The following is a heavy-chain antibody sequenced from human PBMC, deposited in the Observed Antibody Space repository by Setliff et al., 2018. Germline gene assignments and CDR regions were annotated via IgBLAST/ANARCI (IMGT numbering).Heavy chain of an antibody. CDR2: ISTDDGDT. J-gene: IGHJ3*01. CDR3: ARDWFCSGGDCSDVFDF. Sequence: SVKVSCKASGYTFTTHGISWVRQAPGQGFEWMGWISTDDGDTNFAQKFQGRVTLTTDTSTGTAYMELRSLTFDDTAVYYCARDWFCSGGDCSDVFDFWGQGTMVTVSS. D-gene: IGHD2-21*02. CDR1: GYTFTTHG. V-gene: IGHV1-18*01.